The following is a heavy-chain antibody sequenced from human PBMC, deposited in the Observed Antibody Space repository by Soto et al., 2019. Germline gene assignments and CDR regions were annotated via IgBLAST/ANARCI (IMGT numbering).Heavy chain of an antibody. V-gene: IGHV2-5*02. CDR2: IYWDDDK. CDR1: GFSLTTSGVG. Sequence: QITLKESGPTRVKPTQILALTCTFSGFSLTTSGVGVGWIRKTPGKALEWLAVIYWDDDKRYNPSLKNRLTITKDTSKNQVVLIMADMDPVDTATYFCAHRGYMYGNWDHGYFDYWGQGTLVTVSS. D-gene: IGHD5-18*01. J-gene: IGHJ4*02. CDR3: AHRGYMYGNWDHGYFDY.